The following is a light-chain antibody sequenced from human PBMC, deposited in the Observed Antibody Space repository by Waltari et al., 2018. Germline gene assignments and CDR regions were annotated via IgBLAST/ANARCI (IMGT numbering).Light chain of an antibody. CDR2: LGS. CDR3: MAALETFT. J-gene: IGKJ3*01. Sequence: DIVMTHSPLSLSVTPREPTSISCISSKSLLHIKGYNYLDWYLQKPVQSPQLLIYLGSNRAFGVPDRFSGSGSGTDFTLKISRVEAEDVGVYYCMAALETFTFGPGTKVDIK. V-gene: IGKV2-28*01. CDR1: KSLLHIKGYNY.